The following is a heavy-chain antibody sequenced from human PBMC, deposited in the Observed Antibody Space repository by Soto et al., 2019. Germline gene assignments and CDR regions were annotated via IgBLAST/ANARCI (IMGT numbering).Heavy chain of an antibody. CDR3: TTCGNYDFWSGYYIIFDY. CDR1: GFTFSNAW. D-gene: IGHD3-3*01. Sequence: PGGSLRLSCAASGFTFSNAWMSWVRQAPGKGLEWVGRIKSKTDGGTTDYAAPVKGRFTISRDDSKNTLYLQMNSLKTEDTAVYYCTTCGNYDFWSGYYIIFDYWGQGTLVTVS. V-gene: IGHV3-15*01. CDR2: IKSKTDGGTT. J-gene: IGHJ4*02.